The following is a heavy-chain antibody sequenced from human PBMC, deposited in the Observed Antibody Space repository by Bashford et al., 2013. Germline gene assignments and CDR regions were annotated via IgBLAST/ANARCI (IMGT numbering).Heavy chain of an antibody. Sequence: ASVKVSCKAFGYTFTGNYIHWVRQTPGQGLEWMAWINPNTGETVYAQRFQGRATLTSDSSISTAYMDLSSLRSDDTATYYCTRDLTDAAVTQAIWGQGTMVTVSS. D-gene: IGHD4-17*01. CDR2: INPNTGET. CDR3: TRDLTDAAVTQAI. V-gene: IGHV1-2*02. J-gene: IGHJ3*02. CDR1: GYTFTGNY.